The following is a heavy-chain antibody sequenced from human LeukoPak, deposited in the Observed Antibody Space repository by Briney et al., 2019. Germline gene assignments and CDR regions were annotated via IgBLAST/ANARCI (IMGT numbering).Heavy chain of an antibody. D-gene: IGHD3-10*01. CDR3: SRNAGRGRMTDF. CDR2: ISVGGNDI. Sequence: GGSLRLSCAASGFTLSDHYMSWIHQAPGKVPEWLSYISVGGNDIQYAGPVKGRFTISRDNAKNSVYLQMNSLRPDDTAVYFCSRNAGRGRMTDFWGQGTLVTVSS. CDR1: GFTLSDHY. J-gene: IGHJ4*02. V-gene: IGHV3-11*01.